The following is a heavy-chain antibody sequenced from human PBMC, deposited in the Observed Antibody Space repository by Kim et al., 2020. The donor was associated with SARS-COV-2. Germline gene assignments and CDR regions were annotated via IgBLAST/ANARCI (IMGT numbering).Heavy chain of an antibody. D-gene: IGHD5-18*01. CDR2: IWYDGSNK. CDR1: GFTFSSYA. CDR3: ASHGTAMVTFDY. Sequence: GGSLRLSCAASGFTFSSYAMHWVRQAPGKGLEWVAVIWYDGSNKYYADSVKGRFTISRDNSKNTLYLQMNSLRAEDTAVYYCASHGTAMVTFDYWGQGTLVTVSS. V-gene: IGHV3-33*01. J-gene: IGHJ4*02.